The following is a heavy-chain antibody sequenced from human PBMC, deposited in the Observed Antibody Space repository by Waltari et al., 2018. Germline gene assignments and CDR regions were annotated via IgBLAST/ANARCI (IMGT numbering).Heavy chain of an antibody. CDR3: AKPPLYDFWNGGMDV. Sequence: EVQLLESGGGLVQPGGSLRLSCAASGFPFSCYAMSWFRQAPGKGLEWVSAISGSGGSTYDADSVKGRFTISRDNSKNTLYLQMNSLRAEDTAVYYCAKPPLYDFWNGGMDVWGQGTTVTVSS. CDR2: ISGSGGST. D-gene: IGHD3-3*01. J-gene: IGHJ6*02. V-gene: IGHV3-23*01. CDR1: GFPFSCYA.